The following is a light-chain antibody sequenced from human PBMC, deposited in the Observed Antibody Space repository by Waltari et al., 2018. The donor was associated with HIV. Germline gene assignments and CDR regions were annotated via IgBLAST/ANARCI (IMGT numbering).Light chain of an antibody. J-gene: IGLJ3*02. CDR3: FISFGDMCV. V-gene: IGLV7-46*01. Sequence: QAVFPQEPSLTASPGGTGHPPCGSSAGAVTSRPSPYWLQQKPGQAPLTLIYDTTNKHAWTPARSSGSLLGGKAALTLSGAQPEDEADYHCFISFGDMCVFGGGTKLTVL. CDR2: DTT. CDR1: AGAVTSRPS.